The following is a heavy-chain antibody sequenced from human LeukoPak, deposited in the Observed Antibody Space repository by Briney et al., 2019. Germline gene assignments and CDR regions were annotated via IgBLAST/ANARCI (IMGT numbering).Heavy chain of an antibody. J-gene: IGHJ6*02. D-gene: IGHD4-4*01. CDR3: ARDYSKPSRYYYYGMDV. V-gene: IGHV4-34*01. Sequence: SETLSLTCAVYGGSFSGYYWSWIRQPPGKGLEWIGEINHSGSTNYNPSLKSRVTISVDTSKSQFSLKLSSVTAADTAVYYCARDYSKPSRYYYYGMDVWGQGTTVTVSS. CDR2: INHSGST. CDR1: GGSFSGYY.